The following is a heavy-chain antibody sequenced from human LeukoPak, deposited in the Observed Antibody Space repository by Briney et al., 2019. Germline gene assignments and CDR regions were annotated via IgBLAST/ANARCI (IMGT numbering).Heavy chain of an antibody. CDR2: IKQDGGEK. D-gene: IGHD3-22*01. J-gene: IGHJ6*02. CDR1: GFTFSSYW. V-gene: IGHV3-7*05. CDR3: AREGYYDGSGFLGFYYYGMDV. Sequence: PGGSLRLSCAASGFTFSSYWMSWVRQAPGKGLEWVANIKQDGGEKYYVDSVKGRFTISRDNAKNSLYLQMNSLRAEDTAVYYCAREGYYDGSGFLGFYYYGMDVWGQGTTVIVSS.